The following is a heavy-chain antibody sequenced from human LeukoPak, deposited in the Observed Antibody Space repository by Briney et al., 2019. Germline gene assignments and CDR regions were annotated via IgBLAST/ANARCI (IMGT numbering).Heavy chain of an antibody. CDR3: AKESLRDGSGSYYFDY. V-gene: IGHV1-46*01. D-gene: IGHD3-10*01. CDR2: INPSVGST. CDR1: GYIFTSYY. Sequence: ASVKVSCKASGYIFTSYYIHWVRQAPGQGLEWMGIINPSVGSTTHAQKFQGRVTMTRDTSTSTVYMELSRLRSEDTAVYYCAKESLRDGSGSYYFDYWGQGTLVTVPS. J-gene: IGHJ4*02.